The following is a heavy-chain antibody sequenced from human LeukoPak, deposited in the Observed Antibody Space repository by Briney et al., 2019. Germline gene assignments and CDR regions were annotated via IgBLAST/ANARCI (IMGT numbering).Heavy chain of an antibody. CDR2: ISSSGSTI. CDR3: ARASGYCSSTSCSSSDAFDI. J-gene: IGHJ3*02. Sequence: PGGSLRLSCAASGFTFSDYYMSWIRQAPGKGLEWVSYISSSGSTIYYADSVKGRFTISRDNAKNSLYLQMNSLRAEDTAVYYCARASGYCSSTSCSSSDAFDIWGQGTMVTVSS. D-gene: IGHD2-2*01. CDR1: GFTFSDYY. V-gene: IGHV3-11*01.